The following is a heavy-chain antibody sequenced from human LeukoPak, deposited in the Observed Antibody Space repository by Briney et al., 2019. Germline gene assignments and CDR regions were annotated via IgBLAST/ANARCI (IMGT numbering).Heavy chain of an antibody. Sequence: SETLSLTCAVYGGSFSGYYWSWIRQSPEKGLEWIGEINHSGSTNYNPSLKSRVTLSVDTSKNQFSLNLSSVTAADTAVYYCARGYSYAYYFDSWGQGTLVSVSS. CDR1: GGSFSGYY. V-gene: IGHV4-34*01. CDR2: INHSGST. D-gene: IGHD5-18*01. CDR3: ARGYSYAYYFDS. J-gene: IGHJ4*02.